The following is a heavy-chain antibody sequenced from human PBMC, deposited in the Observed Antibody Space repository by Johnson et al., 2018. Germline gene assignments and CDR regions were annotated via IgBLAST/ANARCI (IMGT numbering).Heavy chain of an antibody. V-gene: IGHV3-30*18. CDR2: ISYDGSDN. CDR3: AKDGGLRSTLWYYGMDV. J-gene: IGHJ6*02. CDR1: GFTFSGYG. Sequence: QVQLQQSGGGVVQPGNSLRLSCAASGFTFSGYGMHWVRQAPGKGLEWVALISYDGSDNYYADSVQGRFPISRDTSKNTLYLQMNSLRAEDTAVYYCAKDGGLRSTLWYYGMDVWGQGTTVTVSS. D-gene: IGHD3-10*01.